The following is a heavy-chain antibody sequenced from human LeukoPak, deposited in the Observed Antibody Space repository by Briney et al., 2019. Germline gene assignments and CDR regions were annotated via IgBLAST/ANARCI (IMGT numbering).Heavy chain of an antibody. Sequence: SETLSLTCAVYGGSFSGYYRSWIRQPPGKGLEWIGEINHSGSTNYNPSLKSRVTISVDTSKNQFSPKLSSVTAADTAVYYCARGTSGYDYYDSSGYYSFDYWGQGTLVTVSS. CDR1: GGSFSGYY. CDR2: INHSGST. CDR3: ARGTSGYDYYDSSGYYSFDY. D-gene: IGHD3-22*01. J-gene: IGHJ4*02. V-gene: IGHV4-34*01.